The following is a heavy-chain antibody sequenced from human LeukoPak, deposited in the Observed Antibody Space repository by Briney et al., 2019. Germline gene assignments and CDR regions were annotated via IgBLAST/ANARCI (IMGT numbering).Heavy chain of an antibody. CDR3: ASYSYYYDSSGYFDY. CDR1: SGSISSYY. CDR2: IYYSGST. D-gene: IGHD3-22*01. J-gene: IGHJ4*02. V-gene: IGHV4-59*01. Sequence: PSETLSLTCTVSSGSISSYYWSWIRQPPGKGLEWIGHIYYSGSTNYNPSLKSRVTISVDTSKNQFSLKLSSVTAADTAVYYCASYSYYYDSSGYFDYWGQGTLVTVSS.